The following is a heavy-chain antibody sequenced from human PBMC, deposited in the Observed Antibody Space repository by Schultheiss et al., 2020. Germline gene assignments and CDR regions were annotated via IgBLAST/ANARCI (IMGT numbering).Heavy chain of an antibody. CDR2: IYYSGST. CDR3: ARGRGVVVPAAMRKYYYYYYYMDV. D-gene: IGHD2-2*01. J-gene: IGHJ6*03. V-gene: IGHV4-38-2*02. Sequence: SETLSLTCTVSGYSISSGYYWSWIRQPPGKGLEWIGYIYYSGSTYYNPSLKSRVTISVDTSKNQFSLKLSSVTAADTAVYYCARGRGVVVPAAMRKYYYYYYYMDVWGKGTTVTVSS. CDR1: GYSISSGYY.